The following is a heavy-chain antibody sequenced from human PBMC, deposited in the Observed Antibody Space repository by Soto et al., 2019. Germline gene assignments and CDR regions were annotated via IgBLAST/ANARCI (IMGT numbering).Heavy chain of an antibody. CDR2: ISGYNGDT. D-gene: IGHD3-16*01. J-gene: IGHJ6*02. Sequence: ASVKVSCKVSGYTFTNYGISLVRQAPAQGLECMGWISGYNGDTNYAQKFQGRVTMTTDTSTSTAYMELRSLRSDDTAVYYCARDRLDLRCGRYHAFHVWVPGSRVT. CDR1: GYTFTNYG. V-gene: IGHV1-18*04. CDR3: ARDRLDLRCGRYHAFHV.